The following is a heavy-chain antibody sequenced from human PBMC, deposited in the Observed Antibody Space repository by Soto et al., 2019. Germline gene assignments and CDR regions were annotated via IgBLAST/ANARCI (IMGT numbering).Heavy chain of an antibody. CDR3: ARDPRDGYNYDY. J-gene: IGHJ4*02. CDR2: INPNSGGT. Sequence: ASVKVSCKASGYTFTGYYMHWVRQAPGQGLEWMRWINPNSGGTNYAQKFQGRVTMTRDTSISTAYMELSRLRSDDTAVYYCARDPRDGYNYDYWGQGTLVTVSS. CDR1: GYTFTGYY. D-gene: IGHD5-12*01. V-gene: IGHV1-2*02.